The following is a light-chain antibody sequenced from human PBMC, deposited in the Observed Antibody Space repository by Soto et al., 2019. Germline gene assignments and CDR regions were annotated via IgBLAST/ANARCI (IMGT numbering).Light chain of an antibody. CDR1: QNIATH. CDR3: QQSHSAPLT. V-gene: IGKV1-39*01. J-gene: IGKJ4*01. CDR2: AAS. Sequence: DIQLTQSPSSLSASIGDRVTITCRASQNIATHLNWYLQKPGKSPRLLIHAASTLEGEVASRFSGSGSGTEFTLTIASLQVEDSATYYCQQSHSAPLTFGGGTKIEIK.